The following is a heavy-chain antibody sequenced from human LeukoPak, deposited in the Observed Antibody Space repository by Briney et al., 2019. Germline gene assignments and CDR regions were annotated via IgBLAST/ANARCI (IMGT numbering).Heavy chain of an antibody. CDR2: INHSGST. Sequence: PSETLSLTCTVSGGSISSGSYYWSWIRQPPGKGLEWIGEINHSGSTNYNPSLKSRVTISVDTSKNQFSLKLSSVTAADTAVYYCARGYYDFWSGYRNGGPKGGAFDIWGQGTMVTVSS. CDR1: GGSISSGSYY. J-gene: IGHJ3*02. V-gene: IGHV4-39*07. D-gene: IGHD3-3*01. CDR3: ARGYYDFWSGYRNGGPKGGAFDI.